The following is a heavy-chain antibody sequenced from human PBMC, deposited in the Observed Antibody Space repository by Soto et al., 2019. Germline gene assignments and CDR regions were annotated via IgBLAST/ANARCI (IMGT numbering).Heavy chain of an antibody. Sequence: ASVKVSCKASGYTFTGYYMHWVRQAPGQGLEWMGWINPNSGGTNYAQKFQGWVTMTRDTSISTAYMELSRLRSDDTAVYYCARGGRALRFLEWLLPYYYYYGMDVWGQGTTVTVSS. V-gene: IGHV1-2*04. J-gene: IGHJ6*02. CDR2: INPNSGGT. CDR1: GYTFTGYY. CDR3: ARGGRALRFLEWLLPYYYYYGMDV. D-gene: IGHD3-3*01.